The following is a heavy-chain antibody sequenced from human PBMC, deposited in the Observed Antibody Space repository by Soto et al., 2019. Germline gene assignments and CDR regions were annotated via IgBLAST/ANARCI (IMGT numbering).Heavy chain of an antibody. Sequence: ASVKVSCKASGYTFTSYGISWVRQAPGQWLEWMGWISAYNGNTNYAQKRQGRVTMTTDTSTSTAYMELRSLRSDDTAVYYCERDRLFRKSLDYWGQGTLVTVSS. CDR1: GYTFTSYG. CDR2: ISAYNGNT. D-gene: IGHD3-22*01. CDR3: ERDRLFRKSLDY. J-gene: IGHJ4*02. V-gene: IGHV1-18*04.